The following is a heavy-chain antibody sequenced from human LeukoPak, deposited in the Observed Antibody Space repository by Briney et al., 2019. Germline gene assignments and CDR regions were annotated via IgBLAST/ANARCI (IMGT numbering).Heavy chain of an antibody. CDR2: INPSGGST. CDR1: GYTFTSYY. Sequence: ASVKVSCKASGYTFTSYYMHWVRQAPGQGLEWMGIINPSGGSTSYAQKFQGRVTMNRDTSTSTVYMELSSLRSEDTAVYYCARESKRTVTTLLYAHNWFDPWGQGTLVTVSS. V-gene: IGHV1-46*01. J-gene: IGHJ5*02. CDR3: ARESKRTVTTLLYAHNWFDP. D-gene: IGHD4-17*01.